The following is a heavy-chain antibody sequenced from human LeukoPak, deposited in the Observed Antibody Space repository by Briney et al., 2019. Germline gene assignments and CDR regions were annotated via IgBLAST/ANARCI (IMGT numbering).Heavy chain of an antibody. V-gene: IGHV3-21*01. Sequence: GGSLRLSCAASGFTFSSYSMNWVRQAPGKGLEWVSSISSSSSYIYYADSAKGRFTISRDNAKNSLYLQMNSLRAEDTAVYYCARDVAHCTSTSCYTGYYYGMDVWGQGTTVTVSS. CDR2: ISSSSSYI. CDR3: ARDVAHCTSTSCYTGYYYGMDV. D-gene: IGHD2-2*02. J-gene: IGHJ6*02. CDR1: GFTFSSYS.